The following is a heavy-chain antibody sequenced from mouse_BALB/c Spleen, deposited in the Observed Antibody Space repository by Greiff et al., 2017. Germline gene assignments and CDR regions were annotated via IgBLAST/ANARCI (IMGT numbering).Heavy chain of an antibody. CDR1: GYTFTSYY. J-gene: IGHJ4*01. V-gene: IGHV1S81*02. D-gene: IGHD2-14*01. CDR2: INPSNGGT. Sequence: QVHVKQSGAELVKPGASVKLSCKASGYTFTSYYMYWVKQRPGQGLEWIGEINPSNGGTNFNEKFKSKATLTVDKSSSTAYMQLSSLTSEDSAVYYCTRSRYDGAMDYWGQGTSVTVSS. CDR3: TRSRYDGAMDY.